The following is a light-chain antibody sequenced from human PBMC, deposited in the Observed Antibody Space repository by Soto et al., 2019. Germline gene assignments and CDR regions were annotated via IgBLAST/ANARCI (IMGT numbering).Light chain of an antibody. CDR2: DAS. V-gene: IGKV3-11*01. J-gene: IGKJ4*01. Sequence: EIVLTQSPATLSLSPGERATLSCRASQSVGSYLFWYQQKPGQAPRLLIYDASIRATGIPARFTGSGSGTDFTLTISSLDPEDFAVYYCQQRHNWPPLTFGGGTKVEI. CDR1: QSVGSY. CDR3: QQRHNWPPLT.